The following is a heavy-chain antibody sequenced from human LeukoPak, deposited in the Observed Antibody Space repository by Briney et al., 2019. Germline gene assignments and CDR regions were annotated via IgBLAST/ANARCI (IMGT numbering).Heavy chain of an antibody. Sequence: GGSLRLSCAASGFSFSSYGMHWVRQPPRKGLEWVAVISYDGSNKYYADSVKGPFTMYRDNSNNTLYLQINSLRAEDTAVYYCEKDIRYFDWPYGIDVWGQGTTVTVSS. CDR2: ISYDGSNK. D-gene: IGHD3-9*01. CDR3: EKDIRYFDWPYGIDV. CDR1: GFSFSSYG. J-gene: IGHJ6*02. V-gene: IGHV3-30*18.